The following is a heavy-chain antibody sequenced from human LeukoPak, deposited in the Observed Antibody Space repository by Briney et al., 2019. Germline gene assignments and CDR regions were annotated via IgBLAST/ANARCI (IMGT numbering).Heavy chain of an antibody. Sequence: SETLSLTCTVSGYSISSGYYWGWIRQPPGKGLEWIGEINHSGSTNYNPSLKSRVTISVDTSKNQFSLKLSSVTAADTAVYYCARGEGYYGDYDTHSWFDPWGQGTLVTVSS. CDR3: ARGEGYYGDYDTHSWFDP. D-gene: IGHD4-17*01. CDR1: GYSISSGYY. J-gene: IGHJ5*02. V-gene: IGHV4-38-2*02. CDR2: INHSGST.